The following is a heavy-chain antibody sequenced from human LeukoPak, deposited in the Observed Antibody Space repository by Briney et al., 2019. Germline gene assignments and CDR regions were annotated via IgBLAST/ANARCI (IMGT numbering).Heavy chain of an antibody. D-gene: IGHD3-10*01. Sequence: PGESLKISCKGSGYSFTSYWIGWVRQMPGKGLEWMGIIYPGDSDTRYSPSFQGQVTISADKSISTAYLQWSSLKASDTAMYYCARASNGGELLWFGELLTYWPFDYWGQGTLVTVSS. J-gene: IGHJ4*02. V-gene: IGHV5-51*01. CDR1: GYSFTSYW. CDR3: ARASNGGELLWFGELLTYWPFDY. CDR2: IYPGDSDT.